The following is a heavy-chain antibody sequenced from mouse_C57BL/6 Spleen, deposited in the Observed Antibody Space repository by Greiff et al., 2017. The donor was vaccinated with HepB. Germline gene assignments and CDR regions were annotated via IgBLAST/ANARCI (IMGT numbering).Heavy chain of an antibody. CDR3: ARSPITTVVEEAWFAY. CDR1: GYTFTSYG. V-gene: IGHV1-81*01. D-gene: IGHD1-1*01. Sequence: QVQLQQSGAELARPGASVKLSCKASGYTFTSYGISWVKQRTGQGLEWIGEIYPRSGNTYYNEKFKGKATLTADKSSSTAYMELRSLTSEDSAVYFCARSPITTVVEEAWFAYWGQGTLVTVSA. J-gene: IGHJ3*01. CDR2: IYPRSGNT.